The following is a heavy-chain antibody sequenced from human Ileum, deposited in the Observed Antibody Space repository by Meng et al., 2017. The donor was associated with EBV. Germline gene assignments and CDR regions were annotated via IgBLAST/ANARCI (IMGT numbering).Heavy chain of an antibody. V-gene: IGHV3-15*01. CDR3: VSSWSDP. J-gene: IGHJ5*02. CDR1: GFAFSNAW. Sequence: EALRVELGGVLVKPGGSLRLSCAASGFAFSNAWMSWVRQAPGKGLEWVARIKSATVGGTTDYAAAVKGRFTISRDDSKNMVFLQMNSLKTEDTAVYYCVSSWSDPWGQGTLVTVSS. CDR2: IKSATVGGTT.